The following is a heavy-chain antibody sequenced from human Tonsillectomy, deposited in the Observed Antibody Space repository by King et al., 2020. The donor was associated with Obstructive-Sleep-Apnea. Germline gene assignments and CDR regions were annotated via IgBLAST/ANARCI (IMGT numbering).Heavy chain of an antibody. CDR3: AKSYSSGWYVPFDY. CDR2: ISWNSGSI. J-gene: IGHJ4*02. D-gene: IGHD6-19*01. Sequence: VQLVESGGGLVQPGRSLRLSCGASGFKFDDYGMHWVRQAPGKGLEWVSGISWNSGSIGYGDSVKGRFTIFRDNAKNSLYLQMNSLRAEDTALYYCAKSYSSGWYVPFDYWGQGTLVTVSS. CDR1: GFKFDDYG. V-gene: IGHV3-9*01.